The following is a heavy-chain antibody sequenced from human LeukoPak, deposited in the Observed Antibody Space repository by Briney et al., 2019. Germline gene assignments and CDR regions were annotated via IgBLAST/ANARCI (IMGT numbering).Heavy chain of an antibody. CDR3: ARDRDDFWSGYYNERGGLDY. CDR2: IYYSGSN. D-gene: IGHD3-3*01. V-gene: IGHV4-39*07. J-gene: IGHJ4*02. Sequence: SETLSLTCTVSGGSISSSSYYWGWIRQPPGKGLEWIGSIYYSGSNYYNPSLKSRVTISVDTSTNQFSLKLSSVTAADTAVYYCARDRDDFWSGYYNERGGLDYWGQGTLVTVSS. CDR1: GGSISSSSYY.